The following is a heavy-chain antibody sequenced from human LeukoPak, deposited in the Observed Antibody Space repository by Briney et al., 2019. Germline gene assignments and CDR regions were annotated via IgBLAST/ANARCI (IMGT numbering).Heavy chain of an antibody. J-gene: IGHJ4*02. Sequence: GASVKVSCKASGGTFSSYAISWVRQAPGQGLEWMGGIIPIFGTANYAQKFQGRVTITTDESTSTAYVELSSLRSEDTAVYYCAREREPTGFGDHRPFDYWGQGTLVTVSS. CDR3: AREREPTGFGDHRPFDY. V-gene: IGHV1-69*05. CDR1: GGTFSSYA. D-gene: IGHD3-10*01. CDR2: IIPIFGTA.